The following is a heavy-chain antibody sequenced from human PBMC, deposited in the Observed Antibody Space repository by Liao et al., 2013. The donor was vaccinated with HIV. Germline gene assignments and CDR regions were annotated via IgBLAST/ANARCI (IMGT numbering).Heavy chain of an antibody. D-gene: IGHD3-3*01. V-gene: IGHV4-61*02. CDR3: ARTNRFLDAFDI. CDR1: GGAMSSATHY. J-gene: IGHJ3*02. CDR2: VYTSGDS. Sequence: QVQLQESGPGLVKPSQTLSFTCTVSGGAMSSATHYWSWIRQPAGKGLEWIGRVYTSGDSDNNPSLKSRVTISVDTSKNQFSLNLQSVTAADTAVYFCARTNRFLDAFDIWGQGTVVTVSS.